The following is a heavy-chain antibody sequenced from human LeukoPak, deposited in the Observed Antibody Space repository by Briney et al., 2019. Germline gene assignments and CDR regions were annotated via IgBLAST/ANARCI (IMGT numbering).Heavy chain of an antibody. J-gene: IGHJ4*02. CDR3: AKDTGSWDIVFLPVAIGTFDY. Sequence: GGSLRLSCAASGFTFGDYAMHWVRQAPGKGLEWVSLISGEGANTYYADSVKGRFTISRDNSKNSLYLQMNSLRTEDTALYYCAKDTGSWDIVFLPVAIGTFDYWGQGTLVTVSP. CDR2: ISGEGANT. D-gene: IGHD2-2*02. CDR1: GFTFGDYA. V-gene: IGHV3-43*02.